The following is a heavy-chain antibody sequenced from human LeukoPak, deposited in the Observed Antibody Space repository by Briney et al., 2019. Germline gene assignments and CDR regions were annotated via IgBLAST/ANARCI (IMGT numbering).Heavy chain of an antibody. Sequence: SVKVSCKASGCTFSSYAISWVRQAPGQGLEWVGRIIPILRIANYAQKFQGRVTITADKSTSTAYMELSSLRSEDTAVYYCARAPGYCSGGSCYYYYGMDVWGQGTTVTVSS. CDR3: ARAPGYCSGGSCYYYYGMDV. CDR1: GCTFSSYA. V-gene: IGHV1-69*04. J-gene: IGHJ6*02. CDR2: IIPILRIA. D-gene: IGHD2-15*01.